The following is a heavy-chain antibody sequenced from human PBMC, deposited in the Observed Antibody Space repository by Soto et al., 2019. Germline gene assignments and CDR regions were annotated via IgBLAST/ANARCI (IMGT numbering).Heavy chain of an antibody. CDR2: IYYSGST. V-gene: IGHV4-39*01. J-gene: IGHJ5*02. CDR3: ARLSTEQLVLWGQNWFDP. CDR1: GGSISSSSYY. Sequence: SETLSLTCTVSGGSISSSSYYWGWIRQPPGKGLEWIGSIYYSGSTYYNPSLKSRVTISVDTSKNQFSLKLSSVTAADTAVYYCARLSTEQLVLWGQNWFDPWGQGTLVTVSS. D-gene: IGHD6-13*01.